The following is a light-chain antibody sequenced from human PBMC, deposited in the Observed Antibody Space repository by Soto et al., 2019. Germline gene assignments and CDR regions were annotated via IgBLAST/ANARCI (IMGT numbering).Light chain of an antibody. V-gene: IGKV3-20*01. CDR1: QSVTNSF. CDR3: QQYVSSPWA. J-gene: IGKJ1*01. Sequence: EIVLAQSPGNLSLSPGERATLSCRASQSVTNSFLAWYQQKPGQAPRLLIYGASRRATGIPDRFTGSGSGTDFTLTISRLEPEDFAVYYCQQYVSSPWAFGQGTKVDIK. CDR2: GAS.